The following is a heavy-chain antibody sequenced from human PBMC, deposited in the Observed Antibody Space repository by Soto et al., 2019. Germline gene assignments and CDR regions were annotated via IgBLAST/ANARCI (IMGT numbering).Heavy chain of an antibody. CDR2: IRSNGDRT. V-gene: IGHV3-64D*08. Sequence: GGSLRLSCSASGFIFSNYAMHWVRQAPGKGLEYVSVIRSNGDRTFYMDYVKGRFTISRDNSKNTLYLQMSSLRAEDTALYYCAKGACGGDCYSPAEIWGQGTLVTVSS. J-gene: IGHJ1*01. CDR1: GFIFSNYA. CDR3: AKGACGGDCYSPAEI. D-gene: IGHD2-21*02.